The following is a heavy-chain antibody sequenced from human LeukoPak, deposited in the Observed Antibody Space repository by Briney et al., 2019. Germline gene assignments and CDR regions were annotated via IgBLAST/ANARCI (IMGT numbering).Heavy chain of an antibody. Sequence: GGSLRLSCAASGFTFSNYWMSWVRQAPGKGLEWVANIRQDGDEQYYVDSVRGRFTISRGNAKNSLYLQMNSLRAEDAAVYYCARLAPAGYNFLGMDVWGQGTTVTVSS. CDR2: IRQDGDEQ. CDR1: GFTFSNYW. J-gene: IGHJ6*02. V-gene: IGHV3-7*01. CDR3: ARLAPAGYNFLGMDV. D-gene: IGHD5-24*01.